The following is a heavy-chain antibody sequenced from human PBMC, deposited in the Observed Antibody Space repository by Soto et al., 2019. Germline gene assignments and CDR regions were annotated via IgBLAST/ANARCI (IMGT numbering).Heavy chain of an antibody. CDR3: ARGRVLLWSGERDDAIDI. D-gene: IGHD3-10*01. V-gene: IGHV3-30-3*01. J-gene: IGHJ3*02. CDR1: GFTFSSYA. Sequence: GGSLRLSCAASGFTFSSYAMHWVRQAPGKGLEWVAVISYDGSNKYYADSVKGRFTISRDNSKNTLYLQMNSLRAEDTAVYYCARGRVLLWSGERDDAIDIWGQGTMVTVSS. CDR2: ISYDGSNK.